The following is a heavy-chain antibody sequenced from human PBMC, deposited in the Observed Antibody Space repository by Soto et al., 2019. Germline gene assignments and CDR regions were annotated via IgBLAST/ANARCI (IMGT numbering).Heavy chain of an antibody. CDR2: TYSRSKWYN. CDR3: AREAYSGYDSAYYFDY. V-gene: IGHV6-1*01. Sequence: SQTLSLTCAISGDSVSSNSAAWNWIRQSPSRGLEWLGRTYSRSKWYNDYAVSVKSRITINPDTSKNQFSLQLNSVTPEDTAVYYCAREAYSGYDSAYYFDYWGQGTLVTVS. D-gene: IGHD5-12*01. J-gene: IGHJ4*02. CDR1: GDSVSSNSAA.